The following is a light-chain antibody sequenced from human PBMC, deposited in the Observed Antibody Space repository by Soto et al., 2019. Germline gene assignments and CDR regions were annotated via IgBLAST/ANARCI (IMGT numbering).Light chain of an antibody. J-gene: IGKJ1*01. Sequence: DIQMTQSPSTLSASVGDRVTITCRASQSHDSWLAWYQHKPGNAPQLLIYRASSLQSGVPSRFSGSGSGTVYTLTISSLQPDDVATYYCQQYDSFPWTFGQGTKVEIK. V-gene: IGKV1-5*03. CDR2: RAS. CDR3: QQYDSFPWT. CDR1: QSHDSW.